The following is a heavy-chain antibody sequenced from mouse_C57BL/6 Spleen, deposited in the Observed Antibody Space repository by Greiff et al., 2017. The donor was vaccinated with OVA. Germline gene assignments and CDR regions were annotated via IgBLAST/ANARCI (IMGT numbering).Heavy chain of an antibody. V-gene: IGHV5-9*01. D-gene: IGHD2-3*01. CDR3: ARHPLGYYYFDY. CDR2: ISGGGGNT. J-gene: IGHJ2*01. CDR1: GFTFSSYT. Sequence: EVQLVESGGGLVKPGGSLKLSCAASGFTFSSYTMSWVRQTPEKRLEWVATISGGGGNTYYPDSVKGRFTISRDNAKNTLYLQMSSLRSEDTALYYCARHPLGYYYFDYWGQGTTLTVSS.